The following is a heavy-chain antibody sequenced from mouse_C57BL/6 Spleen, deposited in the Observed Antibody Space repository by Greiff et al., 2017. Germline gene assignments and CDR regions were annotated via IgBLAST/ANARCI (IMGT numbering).Heavy chain of an antibody. CDR3: ARGVASQRDYYAMDY. J-gene: IGHJ4*01. V-gene: IGHV1-52*01. D-gene: IGHD1-3*01. CDR1: GYTFTSYW. Sequence: QVQLQQPGAELVRPGSSVKLSCKASGYTFTSYWMHWVKQRPIQGLEWIGNIDPSDSETPYNQQLKDQAKFTVDKSSSTAYMQLSILTSEDSAVYYCARGVASQRDYYAMDYWGQGTSVTVSS. CDR2: IDPSDSET.